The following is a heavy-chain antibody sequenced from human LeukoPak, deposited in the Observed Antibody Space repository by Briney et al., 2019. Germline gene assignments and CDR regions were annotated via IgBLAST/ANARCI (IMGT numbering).Heavy chain of an antibody. V-gene: IGHV4-59*08. J-gene: IGHJ4*02. D-gene: IGHD6-19*01. CDR3: ARFSRYSSGWLTPIYIDY. Sequence: PSETLSLTCTVSGGSISSYYWSWIRQPPGKGLEWIGYIYYSGSTNYNPSLKSRVTISVDTSKNQFSLKLSSVTVADTAAYYCARFSRYSSGWLTPIYIDYWGQGTLVTVSS. CDR2: IYYSGST. CDR1: GGSISSYY.